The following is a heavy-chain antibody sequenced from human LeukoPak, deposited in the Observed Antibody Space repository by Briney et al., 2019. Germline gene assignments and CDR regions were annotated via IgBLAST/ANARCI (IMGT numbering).Heavy chain of an antibody. V-gene: IGHV3-21*01. Sequence: GGSLRLSCAASGFTFSSYSMNWVRQAPGKGLEWVSSISSSSSYIYYADSVKGRFTISGDNAKNSLYLQMNSLRAEDTAVYYCARGAITNPFDYWGQGTLVTVSS. CDR2: ISSSSSYI. J-gene: IGHJ4*02. D-gene: IGHD2-21*01. CDR3: ARGAITNPFDY. CDR1: GFTFSSYS.